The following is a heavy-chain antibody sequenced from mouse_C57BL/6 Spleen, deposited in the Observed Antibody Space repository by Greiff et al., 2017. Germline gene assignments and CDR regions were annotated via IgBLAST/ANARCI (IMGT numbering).Heavy chain of an antibody. J-gene: IGHJ3*01. D-gene: IGHD3-3*01. Sequence: EVQRVESGAELVRPGASVKLSCTASGFNIKDDYMHWVKQRPEQGLEWIGWIDPENGDTEYASKFQGKATITADTSSNTAYLQLSSLTSEDTAVYYCTKGGPFAYWGQGTLVTVSA. CDR3: TKGGPFAY. V-gene: IGHV14-4*01. CDR2: IDPENGDT. CDR1: GFNIKDDY.